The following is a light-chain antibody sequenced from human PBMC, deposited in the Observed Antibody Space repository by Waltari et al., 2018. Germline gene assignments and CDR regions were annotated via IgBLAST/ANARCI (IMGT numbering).Light chain of an antibody. Sequence: EIVITQSPETLSVSPGQRVTLSCRASQNIDASLAWHQQRPGQAPRVLISGASYRVTGIPDRFSGGGSGTEFTLTISSLQSEDVAIYYCQQFHTWPLTFGGGTKVEIK. CDR3: QQFHTWPLT. V-gene: IGKV3-15*01. CDR1: QNIDAS. J-gene: IGKJ4*01. CDR2: GAS.